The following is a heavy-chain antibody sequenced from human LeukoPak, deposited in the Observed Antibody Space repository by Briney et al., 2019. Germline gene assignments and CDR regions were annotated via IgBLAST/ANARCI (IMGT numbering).Heavy chain of an antibody. CDR2: IIPILGIA. V-gene: IGHV1-69*04. D-gene: IGHD5-24*01. J-gene: IGHJ4*02. CDR1: GGTFSSYA. CDR3: AVTRTPVEMATSNDY. Sequence: SVKVSCKASGGTFSSYAISWVRQAPGQGLEWMGRIIPILGIANYAQKFQGRVTITADKSTSTAYMELSSLRSEDTAVYYCAVTRTPVEMATSNDYWGQGTLVTVSS.